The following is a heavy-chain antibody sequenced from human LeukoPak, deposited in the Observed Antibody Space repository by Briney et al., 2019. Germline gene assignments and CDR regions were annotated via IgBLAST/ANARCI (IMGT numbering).Heavy chain of an antibody. D-gene: IGHD3-22*01. CDR1: GLTFSNAW. Sequence: GGSLRLSCAASGLTFSNAWMSWVRQAPGKGLEWVGHIKSKTDGGTIDYAAPVKGRFTISRDDSKNTQYLEMNSLKTEGTAVYYCTTYYYDSTSDFGYWGQGTLVTVSS. J-gene: IGHJ4*02. CDR2: IKSKTDGGTI. V-gene: IGHV3-15*01. CDR3: TTYYYDSTSDFGY.